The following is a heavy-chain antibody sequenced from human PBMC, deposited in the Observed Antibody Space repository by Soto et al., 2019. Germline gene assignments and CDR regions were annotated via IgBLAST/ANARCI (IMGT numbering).Heavy chain of an antibody. D-gene: IGHD6-6*01. V-gene: IGHV3-53*01. CDR1: GFTVSSNY. J-gene: IGHJ6*02. CDR3: ASAPVGSSPTYYYYYGMDV. Sequence: GGSLRLSCAASGFTVSSNYMSWVRQAPGKGLEWVSVIYSGGSTCYADSVKGRFTISRDNSKNTLYLQMNSLRAEDTAVYYCASAPVGSSPTYYYYYGMDVSDQVPTATVSS. CDR2: IYSGGST.